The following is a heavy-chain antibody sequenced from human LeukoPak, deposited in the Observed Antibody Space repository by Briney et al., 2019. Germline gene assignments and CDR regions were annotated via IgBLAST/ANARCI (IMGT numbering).Heavy chain of an antibody. CDR2: IYPGDSDT. D-gene: IGHD7-27*01. CDR3: ARPGQLGENTPYYFDY. Sequence: GESLKISCKGSGYSFTNYWIGWVRQMPGKGLEWMGIIYPGDSDTRYSPSFQGQVTISADKSISTAYLQWSSLKASDTAMYYCARPGQLGENTPYYFDYWGQGTLVTVSS. J-gene: IGHJ4*02. V-gene: IGHV5-51*01. CDR1: GYSFTNYW.